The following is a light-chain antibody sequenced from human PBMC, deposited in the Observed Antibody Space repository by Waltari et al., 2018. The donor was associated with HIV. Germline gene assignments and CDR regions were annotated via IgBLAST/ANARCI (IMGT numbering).Light chain of an antibody. CDR1: SSDLGGYDY. J-gene: IGLJ1*01. Sequence: QSALTPPASVSGSPGQSITISCTGTSSDLGGYDYVSWYQLYPGKTPKLMISRVSNGPSGVSNRFSGAKSGNTASLPISGLQAEDEADYYCSSYTSSTPYVFGTGTKVTVL. CDR2: RVS. V-gene: IGLV2-14*01. CDR3: SSYTSSTPYV.